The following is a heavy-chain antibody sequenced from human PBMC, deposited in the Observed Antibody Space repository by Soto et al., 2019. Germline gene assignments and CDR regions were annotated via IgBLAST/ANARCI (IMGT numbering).Heavy chain of an antibody. D-gene: IGHD6-6*01. CDR2: INAHSGGT. J-gene: IGHJ5*02. CDR1: GFSFTGYY. CDR3: AKDLTRQLAYWLDP. Sequence: ASVKVSCKASGFSFTGYYVHWLRQAPGQGLEWMGWINAHSGGTEYAQKFQGRVTFTRDTSIATAYLTLTSLTSDDKALYYCAKDLTRQLAYWLDPWGQGTQVTVSS. V-gene: IGHV1-2*02.